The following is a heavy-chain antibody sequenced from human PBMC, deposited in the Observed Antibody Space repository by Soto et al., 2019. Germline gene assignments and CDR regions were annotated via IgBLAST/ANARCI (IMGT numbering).Heavy chain of an antibody. V-gene: IGHV4-34*01. Sequence: QVQLQQWGAGLLKPSETLSLTCAVYGGSFSGYYWCWIRQPPGKGLEWIGEINHSGSTNYNPSLKSRVTISVDTSKNQFSLKLSSVTAADTAVYYCARGLTRYFDLWGRGTLVTVSS. J-gene: IGHJ2*01. CDR2: INHSGST. CDR3: ARGLTRYFDL. CDR1: GGSFSGYY.